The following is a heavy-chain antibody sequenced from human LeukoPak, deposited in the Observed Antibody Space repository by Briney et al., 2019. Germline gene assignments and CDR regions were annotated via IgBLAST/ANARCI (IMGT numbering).Heavy chain of an antibody. V-gene: IGHV4-59*05. CDR3: ARGRGGYIWDY. Sequence: PSETLSLTCSVSGGSISSYYWSWIRQSPGKGLEWIGSIFYSGTTYYNPSLKSRVTISADTSKNHFSLRLTSVTAAETAMYFCARGRGGYIWDYWGQGTLVTVSS. D-gene: IGHD5-24*01. J-gene: IGHJ4*02. CDR1: GGSISSYY. CDR2: IFYSGTT.